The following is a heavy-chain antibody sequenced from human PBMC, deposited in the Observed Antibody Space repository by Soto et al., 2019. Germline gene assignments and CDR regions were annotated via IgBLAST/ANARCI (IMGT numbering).Heavy chain of an antibody. D-gene: IGHD1-26*01. J-gene: IGHJ6*02. CDR2: IIPILGIT. V-gene: IGHV1-69*04. CDR1: GGTFSSHT. CDR3: AKDGGRGDYYYHYDLAV. Sequence: QVQLVQSGAEVRKPGSSVKVSCKASGGTFSSHTINWVRQAPGQGLEWMGRIIPILGITNYAQKFQGRVSIIADKCTSIAYMELNSLRSEDTAVYYCAKDGGRGDYYYHYDLAVWGQGTTVTVSS.